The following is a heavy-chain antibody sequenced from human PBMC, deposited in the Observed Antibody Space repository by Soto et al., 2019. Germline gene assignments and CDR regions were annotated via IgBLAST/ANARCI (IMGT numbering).Heavy chain of an antibody. CDR3: ARHVPYCSDTSHCAYGMDV. D-gene: IGHD2-2*01. CDR1: SGSISRYY. Sequence: SETLSLTCTVSSGSISRYYWSWIRQPPGKGLEWIGYIYYSGSTNYNPSLKSRVTISVDTSKNQFSLKLSSVTAADTAVYYCARHVPYCSDTSHCAYGMDVWGQGTTVTVSS. J-gene: IGHJ6*02. V-gene: IGHV4-59*08. CDR2: IYYSGST.